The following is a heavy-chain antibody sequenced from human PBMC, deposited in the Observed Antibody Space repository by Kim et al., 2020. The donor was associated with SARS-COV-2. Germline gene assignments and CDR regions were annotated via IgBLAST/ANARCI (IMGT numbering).Heavy chain of an antibody. CDR1: GFTFSSYA. D-gene: IGHD3-22*01. Sequence: GGSLRLSCAASGFTFSSYAMSWVRQAPGKGLEWVSAISGSGGSTYYADSVKGRFTISRDNSKNTLYLQMNSLRAEDTAVYYCAKEVGYDSSGYQEEADYWGQGTLVTVSS. CDR3: AKEVGYDSSGYQEEADY. J-gene: IGHJ4*02. V-gene: IGHV3-23*01. CDR2: ISGSGGST.